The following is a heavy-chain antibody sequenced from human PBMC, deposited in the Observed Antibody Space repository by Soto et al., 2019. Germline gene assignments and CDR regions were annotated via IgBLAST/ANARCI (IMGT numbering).Heavy chain of an antibody. D-gene: IGHD2-2*01. Sequence: QVQLVESGGGVVQPGRSLRLSCAASGFTFSSYGMHWVRQAPGKGLEWVAVISYGGSNKYYADSVKGRFTISRDSSKNTLYLQMNNLRAEDTAVYYCAKDNCISTSCYRLYNWFDPWGQGTLVTVSS. CDR3: AKDNCISTSCYRLYNWFDP. CDR2: ISYGGSNK. CDR1: GFTFSSYG. V-gene: IGHV3-30*18. J-gene: IGHJ5*02.